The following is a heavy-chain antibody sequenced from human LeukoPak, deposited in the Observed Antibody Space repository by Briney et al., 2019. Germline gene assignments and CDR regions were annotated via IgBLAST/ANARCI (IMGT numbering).Heavy chain of an antibody. CDR3: ARVFVLLRARDRFDP. Sequence: SETLSLTCAVYGGSFSGYYWRWIRQPPGKGLEWIGEINHSGSTNYNPSLKRRVTISVDTSKNQFSLKLSSVTAADTAVYYCARVFVLLRARDRFDPWGQGTLVTVSS. V-gene: IGHV4-34*01. D-gene: IGHD3-10*01. J-gene: IGHJ5*02. CDR2: INHSGST. CDR1: GGSFSGYY.